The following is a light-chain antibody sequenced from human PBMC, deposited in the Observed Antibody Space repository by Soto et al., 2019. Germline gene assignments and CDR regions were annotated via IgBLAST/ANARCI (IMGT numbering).Light chain of an antibody. V-gene: IGKV1-39*01. CDR3: QQSYSTPWP. J-gene: IGKJ1*01. Sequence: DIQMTQSPSSLSASVGDRVTITCRASQSISSYLNWYQQKPGKAPKLLIYAASSLQSGVPSRFSGSGSGTDFTLTISRLQPEDFATYYCQQSYSTPWPFGQGTKADIK. CDR2: AAS. CDR1: QSISSY.